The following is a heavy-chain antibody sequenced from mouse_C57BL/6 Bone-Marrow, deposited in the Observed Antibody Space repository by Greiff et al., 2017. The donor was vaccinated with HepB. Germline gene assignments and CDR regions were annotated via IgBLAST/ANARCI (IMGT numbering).Heavy chain of an antibody. J-gene: IGHJ2*01. V-gene: IGHV5-6*01. D-gene: IGHD4-1*01. CDR1: GFTFSSYG. CDR3: ARQELGFDY. Sequence: EVQVVESGGDLVKPGGSLKLSCAASGFTFSSYGMSWVRQTPDKRLEWVATISSGGSYTYYPDSVKGRFTISRDNAKNTLYLQMSSLKSEDTAMYYCARQELGFDYWGQGTTLTVSS. CDR2: ISSGGSYT.